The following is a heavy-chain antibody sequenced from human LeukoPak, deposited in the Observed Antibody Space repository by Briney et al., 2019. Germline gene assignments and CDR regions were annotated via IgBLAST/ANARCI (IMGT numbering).Heavy chain of an antibody. V-gene: IGHV3-48*03. CDR3: ARTHDYGDYVFDY. CDR2: ISSSGSTI. D-gene: IGHD4-17*01. J-gene: IGHJ4*02. CDR1: GFTFSSYE. Sequence: GSLRLSFAASGFTFSSYEMNWVRQAPGKGLEWVSYISSSGSTIYYADSVKGRFTISRDNAKNSLYLQMNSLRAEDTAVYYCARTHDYGDYVFDYWGQGTLVTVSS.